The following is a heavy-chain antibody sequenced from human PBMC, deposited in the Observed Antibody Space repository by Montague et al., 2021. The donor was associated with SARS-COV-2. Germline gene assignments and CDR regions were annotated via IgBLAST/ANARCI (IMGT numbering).Heavy chain of an antibody. CDR3: AAQTDYYYYSLDV. Sequence: SETLSLTCAVSGGSIRNYYWSWIRQPPGRGLEWIAYTYDSGNVDYNPSPKSRVTILVDTSKNQFSLKLSPVTAADTAVYYCAAQTDYYYYSLDVWGQGTTATVS. CDR1: GGSIRNYY. J-gene: IGHJ6*02. CDR2: TYDSGNV. V-gene: IGHV4-59*08.